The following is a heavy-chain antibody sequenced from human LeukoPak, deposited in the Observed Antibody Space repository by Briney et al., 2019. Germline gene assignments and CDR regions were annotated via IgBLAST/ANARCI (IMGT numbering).Heavy chain of an antibody. CDR3: ARDRNDYGDSGAFDI. J-gene: IGHJ3*02. CDR2: IYHSGST. Sequence: SETLSLTCTVSGYSISSGYYWGWIRQPPGKGLEWIGSIYHSGSTCYNPSLKSRVTISVDTSKNQFSLKLSSVTAADTAVYYCARDRNDYGDSGAFDIWGQGTMVTVSS. V-gene: IGHV4-38-2*02. CDR1: GYSISSGYY. D-gene: IGHD4-17*01.